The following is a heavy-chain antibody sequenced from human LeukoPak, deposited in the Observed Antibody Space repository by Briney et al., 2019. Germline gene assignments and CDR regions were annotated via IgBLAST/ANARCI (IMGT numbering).Heavy chain of an antibody. CDR2: INHSGST. CDR1: GGSFSGYY. J-gene: IGHJ4*02. Sequence: SETLSLTCAVYGGSFSGYYWSWIRQPPGKGLEWIGEINHSGSTNYNPSLKSRVTISVDTSKNQFSLKLSSVTAADTAVYYCARGYQLLPVDYWGQGTLVTVSS. CDR3: ARGYQLLPVDY. D-gene: IGHD2-2*01. V-gene: IGHV4-34*01.